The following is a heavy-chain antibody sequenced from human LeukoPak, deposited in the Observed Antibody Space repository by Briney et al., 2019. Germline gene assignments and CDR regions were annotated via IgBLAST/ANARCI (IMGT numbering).Heavy chain of an antibody. CDR2: IYHSGST. D-gene: IGHD1-26*01. CDR1: GYSISSGYY. J-gene: IGHJ4*02. Sequence: SETLSLTCTVSGYSISSGYYWGWIRQPPGKGLEWIGSIYHSGSTYYNPSLKSRVTISVDTSKNQFSLKLSSVTAADTAVYYCATLLNSGSLLFDYCGQGTLVTVSS. CDR3: ATLLNSGSLLFDY. V-gene: IGHV4-38-2*02.